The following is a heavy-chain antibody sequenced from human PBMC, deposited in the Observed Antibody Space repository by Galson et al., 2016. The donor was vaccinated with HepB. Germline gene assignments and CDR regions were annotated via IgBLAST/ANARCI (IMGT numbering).Heavy chain of an antibody. V-gene: IGHV1-3*04. Sequence: SVKVSCKASGYTFNSYAIHWLRQAPGQRLEWMGWINTASGDTTYSQKFQGGLIITRDTSASTAYMELSGLRAEDTAVYFCAKGAGKYNDFWGQGTLVTVSS. J-gene: IGHJ4*02. CDR1: GYTFNSYA. D-gene: IGHD1-1*01. CDR2: INTASGDT. CDR3: AKGAGKYNDF.